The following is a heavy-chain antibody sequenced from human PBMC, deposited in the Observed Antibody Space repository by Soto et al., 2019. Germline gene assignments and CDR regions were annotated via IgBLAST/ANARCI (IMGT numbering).Heavy chain of an antibody. CDR2: ISYDGSNK. J-gene: IGHJ4*02. CDR3: AKDRQDSSGWYYFDY. CDR1: GFTFSSYG. Sequence: QVQLVESGGSVVQPGRSLRLSCAASGFTFSSYGMHWVRQAPGKGLEWVAVISYDGSNKYYADSVKGRFTISRDNSKNTLYLQMNSLRAEDTAMYYCAKDRQDSSGWYYFDYWGQGTLVTVSS. D-gene: IGHD6-19*01. V-gene: IGHV3-30*18.